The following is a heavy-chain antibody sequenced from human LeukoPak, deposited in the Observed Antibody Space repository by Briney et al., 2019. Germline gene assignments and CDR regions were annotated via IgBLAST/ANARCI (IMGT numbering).Heavy chain of an antibody. CDR2: IYYSGSS. J-gene: IGHJ6*02. Sequence: SETLSLTCTVSGGSVSSGRYHWSWIRQPPGKGLEWIGYIYYSGSSNYNPSLESRVTISVDPSKNQYSLKLSSVTAADTAVYYCARVPAGTYYGMDVWGQGTTVTVSS. V-gene: IGHV4-61*01. D-gene: IGHD1-1*01. CDR3: ARVPAGTYYGMDV. CDR1: GGSVSSGRYH.